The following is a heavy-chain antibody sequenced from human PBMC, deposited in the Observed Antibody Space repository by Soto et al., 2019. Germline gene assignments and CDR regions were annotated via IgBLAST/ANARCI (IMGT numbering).Heavy chain of an antibody. CDR3: VRVNEGVYYGSSHYYDC. V-gene: IGHV1-18*03. CDR1: GYRFSSYG. J-gene: IGHJ4*02. D-gene: IGHD3-22*01. CDR2: ISTYSGNT. Sequence: ASVKVSCKASGYRFSSYGICWVRQAPGQGLQWMGWISTYSGNTNFAQDFRDRLTMTTDTSTNTAYMELRSLRSDDMAVNYFVRVNEGVYYGSSHYYDCWGQGTLVT.